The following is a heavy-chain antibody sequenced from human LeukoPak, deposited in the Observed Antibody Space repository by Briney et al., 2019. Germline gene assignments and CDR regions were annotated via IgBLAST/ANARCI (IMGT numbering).Heavy chain of an antibody. CDR2: ISGSGGST. Sequence: TGGSLRLSCAASGFTFSSYAMSWVRQAPGKGLAWVSAISGSGGSTYYADSVKGRFTISRDNAKNTLYLQMGSLRAEDTAVYYCAKMFGRGQLEPFDYWGQGTLVTVSS. J-gene: IGHJ4*02. D-gene: IGHD1-1*01. V-gene: IGHV3-23*01. CDR1: GFTFSSYA. CDR3: AKMFGRGQLEPFDY.